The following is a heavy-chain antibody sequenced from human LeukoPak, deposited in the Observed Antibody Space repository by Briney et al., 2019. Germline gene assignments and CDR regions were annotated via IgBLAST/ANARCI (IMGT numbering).Heavy chain of an antibody. CDR1: GGSISSYY. D-gene: IGHD3-10*01. J-gene: IGHJ3*02. CDR2: IYYSGST. CDR3: ARDFRRDFFDI. V-gene: IGHV4-59*01. Sequence: SQTPSLTCTVSGGSISSYYWSWIRQPPGKGLEWIGYIYYSGSTNYNPSLKSRVTISVDTSKNQFSLKLSSVTAADTAVYYCARDFRRDFFDIWGQGTMVTVSS.